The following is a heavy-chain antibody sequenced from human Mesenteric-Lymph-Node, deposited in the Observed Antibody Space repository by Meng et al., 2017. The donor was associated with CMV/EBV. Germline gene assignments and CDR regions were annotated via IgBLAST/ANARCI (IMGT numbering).Heavy chain of an antibody. D-gene: IGHD1-7*01. CDR3: AKGYKWNSG. CDR1: GFTFRDNH. CDR2: ISTSGTTT. J-gene: IGHJ4*02. V-gene: IGHV3-11*04. Sequence: GGSLRLSCVASGFTFRDNHMSWIRQAPGKGLEWVSYISTSGTTTCYTDSVRGRFTISRDNAKNSLFLQMNNLRAEDTAVYYCAKGYKWNSGWGQGTLVTVSS.